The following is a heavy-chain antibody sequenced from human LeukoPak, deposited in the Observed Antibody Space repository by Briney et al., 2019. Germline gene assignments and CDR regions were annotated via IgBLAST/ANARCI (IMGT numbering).Heavy chain of an antibody. J-gene: IGHJ4*02. CDR2: ISSSSSYI. CDR1: GFTVSSNY. CDR3: AREPTFDY. Sequence: GGSLRLSCAASGFTVSSNYMSWVRQAPGKGLEWVSSISSSSSYIYYADSVKGRFTISRDNAKNSLYLQMNSLRAEDTAVYYCAREPTFDYWGQGTLVTVSS. V-gene: IGHV3-21*01.